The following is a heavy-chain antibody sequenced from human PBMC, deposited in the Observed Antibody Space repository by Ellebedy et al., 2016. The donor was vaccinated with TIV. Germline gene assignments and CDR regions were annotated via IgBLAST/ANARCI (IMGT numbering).Heavy chain of an antibody. Sequence: SVKVSXXASGGTFSSYAISWVRQAPGQGLEWMGGIIPIFGTANYAQKFQGRVTITADESTSTAYMELRSLRSDDTAVYYCARGSSAGGDYWGQGTLVTVSS. J-gene: IGHJ4*02. D-gene: IGHD6-13*01. CDR1: GGTFSSYA. CDR3: ARGSSAGGDY. CDR2: IIPIFGTA. V-gene: IGHV1-69*13.